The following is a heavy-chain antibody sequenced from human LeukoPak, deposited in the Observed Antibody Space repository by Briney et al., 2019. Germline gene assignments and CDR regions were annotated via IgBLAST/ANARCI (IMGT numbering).Heavy chain of an antibody. CDR2: ISYDGSNK. J-gene: IGHJ4*02. Sequence: AGRSLRLSCAASGFTFSTSAMHWVRQAPGKGLEWVAVISYDGSNKYYADSVKGRFTISRDNSKNTLYLQMNSLRAEDTAVYYCARDSGSSWYPDYWGQRTLVTVSS. V-gene: IGHV3-30-3*01. CDR3: ARDSGSSWYPDY. D-gene: IGHD6-13*01. CDR1: GFTFSTSA.